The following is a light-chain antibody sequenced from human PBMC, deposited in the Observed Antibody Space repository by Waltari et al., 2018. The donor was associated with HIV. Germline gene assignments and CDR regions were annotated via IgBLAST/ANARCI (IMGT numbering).Light chain of an antibody. CDR2: SNN. J-gene: IGLJ2*01. CDR1: SSNLGSNA. CDR3: AAWDDSLNGLL. V-gene: IGLV1-44*01. Sequence: QSVLTQPPSASGTPGQGVTISCSGSSSNLGSNAVTWYRQLPGTAPKVLIYSNNQRPSGVPDRFSGSKSGTSASLAISGLQSEDDADYYCAAWDDSLNGLLFGGGTKLTVL.